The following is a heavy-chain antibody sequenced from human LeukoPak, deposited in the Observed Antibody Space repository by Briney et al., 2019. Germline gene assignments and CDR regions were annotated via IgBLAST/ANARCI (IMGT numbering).Heavy chain of an antibody. CDR2: IYTSGST. CDR1: GDSISSGNYY. V-gene: IGHV4-61*02. CDR3: AGVAAAVDY. J-gene: IGHJ4*02. Sequence: SETLSLTCTVSGDSISSGNYYWTWIRQPAGKGLEWIGRIYTSGSTNYNPSLKSRVTISVDTSKNQFSLKLSSVTAADTAVYYCAGVAAAVDYWGQGTLVTVSS. D-gene: IGHD6-13*01.